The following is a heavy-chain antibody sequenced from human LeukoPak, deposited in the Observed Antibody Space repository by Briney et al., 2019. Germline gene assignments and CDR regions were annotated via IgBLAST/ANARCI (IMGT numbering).Heavy chain of an antibody. CDR1: GFTFSNYW. Sequence: GGSLRLSCAAPGFTFSNYWMHWVRQAPGKGLEWVAVIWYDGSNKYYADSVKGRFTISRDNSKNTLYLQMNSLRAEDTAVYYCARDKEGYYDSSGYQFDYWGQGTLFTVSS. CDR2: IWYDGSNK. D-gene: IGHD3-22*01. J-gene: IGHJ4*02. V-gene: IGHV3-33*08. CDR3: ARDKEGYYDSSGYQFDY.